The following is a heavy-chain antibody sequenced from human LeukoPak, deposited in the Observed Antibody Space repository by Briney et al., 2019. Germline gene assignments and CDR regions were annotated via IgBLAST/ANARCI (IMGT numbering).Heavy chain of an antibody. J-gene: IGHJ6*02. CDR2: ISGSGGST. V-gene: IGHV3-23*01. CDR3: AKGRHKYYYYYGMDV. Sequence: GGSLRLSCAVSGLTFNNYAMSWVRQAPGKGLEWVSAISGSGGSTYYADSVKGRFTISRDNSKNTLYLQMNSLRAEDTAVYYCAKGRHKYYYYYGMDVWGQGTTVTVSS. CDR1: GLTFNNYA.